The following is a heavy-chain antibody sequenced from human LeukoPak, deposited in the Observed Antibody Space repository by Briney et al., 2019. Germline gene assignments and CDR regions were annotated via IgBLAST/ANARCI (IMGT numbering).Heavy chain of an antibody. CDR1: GGSISSYY. CDR2: IYYSGST. D-gene: IGHD3-9*01. V-gene: IGHV4-59*08. CDR3: ARVGYDILTGAGPVDY. Sequence: SETLSLTCTVSGGSISSYYWSWIRQPPGKGLEWIGYIYYSGSTNYNPSLKSRVTISVDTSKNQFSLKLSSVTAADTAVYYCARVGYDILTGAGPVDYWGQGTLVTVSS. J-gene: IGHJ4*02.